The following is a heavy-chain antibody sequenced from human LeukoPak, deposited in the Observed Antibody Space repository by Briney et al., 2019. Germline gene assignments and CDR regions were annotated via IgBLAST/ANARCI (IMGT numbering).Heavy chain of an antibody. CDR1: GASITSGVYY. CDR2: SSYSGSA. CDR3: ARYYCASSRCPGVDY. J-gene: IGHJ4*02. D-gene: IGHD2-2*01. Sequence: SETLSLTCTVSGASITSGVYYWTWIRQHPGEGLEWIGYSSYSGSAYYNPSLKSRVTISVDTSKSQFSLKLSSVTAADTAVYYCARYYCASSRCPGVDYWGQGTLVTVSS. V-gene: IGHV4-31*03.